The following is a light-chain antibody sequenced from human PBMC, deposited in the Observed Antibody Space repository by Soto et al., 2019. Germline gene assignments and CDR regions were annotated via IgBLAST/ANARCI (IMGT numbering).Light chain of an antibody. V-gene: IGLV2-14*03. CDR3: SSYTSSSTEV. CDR2: DVS. Sequence: QSALTQPASVSGSPGKSIAISCTGTSSDVGAYIYVSWYQHHPGKAPKLILYDVSARPSGVSDRFSGSKSGNTASLTISGLQPEDEADYYCSSYTSSSTEVFGTGTKLTVL. J-gene: IGLJ1*01. CDR1: SSDVGAYIY.